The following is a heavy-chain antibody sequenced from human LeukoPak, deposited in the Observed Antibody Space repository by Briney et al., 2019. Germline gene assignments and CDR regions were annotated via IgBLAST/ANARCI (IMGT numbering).Heavy chain of an antibody. CDR2: INHSGST. CDR1: GGSFSGYY. J-gene: IGHJ3*02. D-gene: IGHD5-18*01. CDR3: ARGQRGYSYGPAAFDI. V-gene: IGHV4-34*01. Sequence: PSETLPLTCAVYGGSFSGYYWSWIRQPPGKGLEWIGEINHSGSTNYNPSLKSRVTISVDTSKNQFSLKLSSVTAADTAVYYCARGQRGYSYGPAAFDIWGQGTMVTVSS.